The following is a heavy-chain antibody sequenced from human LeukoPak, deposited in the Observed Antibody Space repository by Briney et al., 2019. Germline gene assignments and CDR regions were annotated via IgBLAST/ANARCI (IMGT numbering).Heavy chain of an antibody. Sequence: PGGSLRLSCAASGFTFSSYAMHWVRQAPGKGLEWVAVISYDGSNKYYADSVKGRFTISRDNSKNTLYLQMNSLRAEDTAVYYCASGAVMSGSWYFWGQGTLVTVSS. J-gene: IGHJ4*02. CDR2: ISYDGSNK. CDR3: ASGAVMSGSWYF. CDR1: GFTFSSYA. V-gene: IGHV3-30-3*01. D-gene: IGHD6-13*01.